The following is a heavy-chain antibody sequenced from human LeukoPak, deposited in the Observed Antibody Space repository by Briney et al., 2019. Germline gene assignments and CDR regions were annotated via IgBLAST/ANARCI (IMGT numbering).Heavy chain of an antibody. J-gene: IGHJ4*02. CDR3: ARAPMGAAALY. V-gene: IGHV1-8*01. Sequence: ASVKVSCKASGYTFTKYGITWVRQTPGQGLEWMGWMNPVSGNAGSAQKFQGRVSLTRDTSISTAYMELSSLTSDDTAFYYCARAPMGAAALYWGQGTLVTVSS. D-gene: IGHD2-2*01. CDR2: MNPVSGNA. CDR1: GYTFTKYG.